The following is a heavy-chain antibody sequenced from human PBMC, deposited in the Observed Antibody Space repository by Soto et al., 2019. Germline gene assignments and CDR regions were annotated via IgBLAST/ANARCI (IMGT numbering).Heavy chain of an antibody. CDR3: ARGSQVDTAMAGQVPYFDY. CDR2: IWYDGSNK. V-gene: IGHV3-33*01. CDR1: GFTFSSYG. Sequence: QVQLVESGGGVVQPGRSLRLSCAASGFTFSSYGMHWVRQAPGKGLEWVAVIWYDGSNKYYADSVKGRFTISRDNSKNTLYLQMNSLRAEDTAVYYCARGSQVDTAMAGQVPYFDYWGQGTLVTVSS. J-gene: IGHJ4*02. D-gene: IGHD5-18*01.